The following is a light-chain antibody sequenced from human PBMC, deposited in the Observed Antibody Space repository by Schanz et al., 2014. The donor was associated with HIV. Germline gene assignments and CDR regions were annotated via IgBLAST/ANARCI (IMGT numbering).Light chain of an antibody. CDR3: HQYATSAWT. CDR1: QSVGGSQ. V-gene: IGKV3-20*01. Sequence: EIVLTQSPGRLSLSPGERATLSCRASQSVGGSQLAWFQLKRGQPPRLLIYGASTRATGIPARFSGSGSGTEFTLTIINLQPDDSATYYCHQYATSAWTFGQGTKVEIK. J-gene: IGKJ1*01. CDR2: GAS.